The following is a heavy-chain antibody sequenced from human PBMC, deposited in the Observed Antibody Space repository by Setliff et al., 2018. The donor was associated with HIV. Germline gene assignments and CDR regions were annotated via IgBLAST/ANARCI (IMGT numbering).Heavy chain of an antibody. Sequence: ASVKVSCKTSGYTFINYGIHWVRQAPGQGLEWMGWISVYNGNTNYAEKFQGRVTMTTDTTTSTAYMDLRSLRADDTALYYCARVPRTGPLDYWGQGTLVTVSS. CDR2: ISVYNGNT. J-gene: IGHJ4*02. CDR1: GYTFINYG. V-gene: IGHV1-18*01. CDR3: ARVPRTGPLDY.